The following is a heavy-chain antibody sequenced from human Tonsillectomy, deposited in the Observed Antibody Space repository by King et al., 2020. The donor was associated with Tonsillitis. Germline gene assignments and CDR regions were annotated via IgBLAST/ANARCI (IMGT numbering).Heavy chain of an antibody. CDR3: ARGESGYSFGPFDN. D-gene: IGHD5-18*01. J-gene: IGHJ4*02. CDR2: ISHDGNKT. CDR1: GFAFKRYA. Sequence: VQLVESGGGVVQPGGSLRLSCSASGFAFKRYAMFWVRQAPGKGLEWVALISHDGNKTYYADSVKGRFTVSRDNSKNILYVQMKSLRVEDTALFYCARGESGYSFGPFDNWGQGILVTVSA. V-gene: IGHV3-30*03.